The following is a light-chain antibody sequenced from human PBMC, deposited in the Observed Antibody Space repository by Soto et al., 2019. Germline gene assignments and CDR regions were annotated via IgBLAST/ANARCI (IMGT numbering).Light chain of an antibody. Sequence: DILLTQSPSFLSASVGDRVTITCWASQDINTYLAWYQQKPGKAPKLLIFAASTLQNGVPSRFSGSGSETEFTVTIISLQHEDFATYYCQKSKRYPITFGQGTRLEIK. J-gene: IGKJ5*01. CDR1: QDINTY. V-gene: IGKV1-9*01. CDR2: AAS. CDR3: QKSKRYPIT.